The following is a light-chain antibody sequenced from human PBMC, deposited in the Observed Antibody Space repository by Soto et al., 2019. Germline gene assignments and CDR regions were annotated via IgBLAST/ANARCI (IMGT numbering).Light chain of an antibody. CDR3: QQYNSYWT. V-gene: IGKV1-5*03. CDR1: QSISSW. Sequence: DIQMTQSPSSVSASVGDRVTITCRASQSISSWLAWYQQKPGKAPKLLIYKASSLESGVPSRFSGSGPGTEFTLTISSLQPDDFATYYCQQYNSYWTFGQGTKVDIK. J-gene: IGKJ1*01. CDR2: KAS.